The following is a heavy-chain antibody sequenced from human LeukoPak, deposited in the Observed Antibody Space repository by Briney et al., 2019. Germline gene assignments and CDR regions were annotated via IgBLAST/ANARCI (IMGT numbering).Heavy chain of an antibody. D-gene: IGHD6-25*01. J-gene: IGHJ5*02. Sequence: ASVKVSCKASGYTFTSYDINWVRQATGQGLEWMGWMNPKSGNTGYAQKFQGRVTMTRGTSISTAYMELSSLRSEDTAVYYCASSETASGWFDPWGQGTLVTVSS. V-gene: IGHV1-8*01. CDR2: MNPKSGNT. CDR1: GYTFTSYD. CDR3: ASSETASGWFDP.